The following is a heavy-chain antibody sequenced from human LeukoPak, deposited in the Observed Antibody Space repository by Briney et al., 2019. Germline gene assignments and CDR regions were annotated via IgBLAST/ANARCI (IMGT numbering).Heavy chain of an antibody. V-gene: IGHV3-30*18. CDR3: AKDGEVYYYDSSGSLDY. J-gene: IGHJ4*02. CDR1: GFTLSSYG. Sequence: GRSLRLSCAASGFTLSSYGMHWVRQAPGKGLEWVAVISYDGSNKYYADSVKGRFTISRDNSKNTLYLQMNSLRAEDTAVYYCAKDGEVYYYDSSGSLDYWGQGTLVTVSS. CDR2: ISYDGSNK. D-gene: IGHD3-22*01.